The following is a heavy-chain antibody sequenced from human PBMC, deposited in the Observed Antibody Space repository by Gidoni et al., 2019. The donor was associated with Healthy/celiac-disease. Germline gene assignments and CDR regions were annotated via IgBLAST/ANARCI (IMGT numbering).Heavy chain of an antibody. J-gene: IGHJ4*02. Sequence: QVQLQQWGAGLLKPSETLSLTCAVYGGSFSGYYWSWIRQPPGKGLEWIGEINHSGSTNYNPSLKSRVTISVDTSKNQFSLKLSSVTAADTAVYYCARGGPDYDFWSGLFFDYWGQGTLVTVSS. CDR3: ARGGPDYDFWSGLFFDY. V-gene: IGHV4-34*01. CDR1: GGSFSGYY. D-gene: IGHD3-3*01. CDR2: INHSGST.